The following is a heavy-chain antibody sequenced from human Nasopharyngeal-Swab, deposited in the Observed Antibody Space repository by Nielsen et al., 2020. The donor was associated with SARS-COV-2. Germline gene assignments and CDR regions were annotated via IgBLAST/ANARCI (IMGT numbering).Heavy chain of an antibody. J-gene: IGHJ4*02. Sequence: SVKVSCKVSAGTFSKYAISWVRQAPGQGLEWMGGIIVNLGMTKYAQKFKDSVIINADESTGTAYMELSSLRSEDTAVYYCATWGIGYGENAHATFDSWGQGTQVTVSS. CDR2: IIVNLGMT. D-gene: IGHD4-17*01. V-gene: IGHV1-69*10. CDR3: ATWGIGYGENAHATFDS. CDR1: AGTFSKYA.